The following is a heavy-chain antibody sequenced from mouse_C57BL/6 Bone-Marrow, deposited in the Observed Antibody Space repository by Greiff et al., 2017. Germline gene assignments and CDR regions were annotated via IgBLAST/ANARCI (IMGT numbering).Heavy chain of an antibody. D-gene: IGHD2-1*01. CDR3: AREEGNPYAMDY. CDR1: GYTFTSYW. CDR2: IDPSDSET. J-gene: IGHJ4*01. Sequence: QVQLQQPGAELVRPGSSVKLSCKASGYTFTSYWMHWVKQRPIQGLEWIGNIDPSDSETHYNQKFKDKATLTVDKSSSTAYMQLSSLTSEDSAVYYCAREEGNPYAMDYWGQGTSVTVSS. V-gene: IGHV1-52*01.